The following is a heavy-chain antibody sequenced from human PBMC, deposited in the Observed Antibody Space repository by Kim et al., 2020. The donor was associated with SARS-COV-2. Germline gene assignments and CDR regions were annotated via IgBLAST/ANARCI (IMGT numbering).Heavy chain of an antibody. V-gene: IGHV5-51*01. CDR3: ARHRHPYGANGY. D-gene: IGHD4-17*01. Sequence: RYSPSFQGQVTISADKSISPAYLQWSSLKASDTAMYYCARHRHPYGANGYWGQGTLVTVSS. J-gene: IGHJ4*02.